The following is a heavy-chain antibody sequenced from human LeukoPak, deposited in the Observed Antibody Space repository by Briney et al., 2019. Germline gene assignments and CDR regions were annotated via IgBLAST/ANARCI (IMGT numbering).Heavy chain of an antibody. J-gene: IGHJ3*02. D-gene: IGHD3-10*01. CDR1: GGSISSGSYY. V-gene: IGHV4-61*02. CDR2: IYTSGST. CDR3: AREGEGLLWFGELLHPRMWPPRAFDI. Sequence: PSVTLSLTCTVSGGSISSGSYYWSWIRQPAGKGLEWIGRIYTSGSTNYNPSLKSRVTISVDTSKNQFSLKLSSVTAADTAVYYCAREGEGLLWFGELLHPRMWPPRAFDIWGQGTMVTVSS.